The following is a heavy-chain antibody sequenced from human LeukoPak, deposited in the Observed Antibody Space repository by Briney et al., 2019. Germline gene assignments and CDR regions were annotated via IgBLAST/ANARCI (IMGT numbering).Heavy chain of an antibody. CDR3: AVLGTTFGY. V-gene: IGHV5-51*01. D-gene: IGHD1-26*01. J-gene: IGHJ4*02. CDR2: IYPTESDT. Sequence: GESLKISCKGSGYSFTNYWIGWARQMPGKGLEWMGIIYPTESDTRYSPSFQGQVTISAVKSISPAYLQWSSLKASDTAMYYCAVLGTTFGYWGQGTLVTVSS. CDR1: GYSFTNYW.